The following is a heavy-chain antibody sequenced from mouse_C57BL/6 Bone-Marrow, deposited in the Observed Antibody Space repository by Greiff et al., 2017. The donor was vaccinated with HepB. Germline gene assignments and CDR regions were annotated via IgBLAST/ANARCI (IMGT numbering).Heavy chain of an antibody. CDR1: GFSFNTYA. Sequence: EVQLVESGGGLVQPKGSLKLSCAASGFSFNTYAMNWVRQAPGKGLEWVARIRSKSNNYATYYADSVKDRFTISRDDSESMLYLQMNNLKTEDTAMYYCVRHRIRAMDYWGQGTSVTVSS. V-gene: IGHV10-1*01. CDR3: VRHRIRAMDY. J-gene: IGHJ4*01. CDR2: IRSKSNNYAT.